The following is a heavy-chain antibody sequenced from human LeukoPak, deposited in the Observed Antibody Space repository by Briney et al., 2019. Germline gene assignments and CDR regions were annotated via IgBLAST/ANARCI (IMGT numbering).Heavy chain of an antibody. CDR3: ARSHSVWTSFDY. CDR1: GGSISSYY. J-gene: IGHJ4*02. D-gene: IGHD3/OR15-3a*01. V-gene: IGHV4-59*01. Sequence: KTSETLSLTCTVSGGSISSYYWSWIRQPPGKGLEWIGYIYYSGSTNYNPSLKSRVTISADTSKNQFSLKLSSVTAADTAVYYCARSHSVWTSFDYWGQGTLVTVSS. CDR2: IYYSGST.